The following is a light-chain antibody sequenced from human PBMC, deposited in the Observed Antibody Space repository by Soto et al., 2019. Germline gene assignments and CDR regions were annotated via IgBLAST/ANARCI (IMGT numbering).Light chain of an antibody. CDR1: QSISTY. CDR2: AAS. V-gene: IGKV1-39*01. Sequence: DIQMTQSPSSLSASVGDRVTITCRASQSISTYLNWYQQKPGKAPQLLIYAASSLHSGVPSRFSGSGSGTDFTLTISSLQPEDFATYYCQQSYSTPRAYTFGQGTKLEI. CDR3: QQSYSTPRAYT. J-gene: IGKJ2*01.